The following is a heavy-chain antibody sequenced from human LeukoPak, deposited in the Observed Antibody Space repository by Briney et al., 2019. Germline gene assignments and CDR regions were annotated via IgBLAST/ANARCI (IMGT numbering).Heavy chain of an antibody. J-gene: IGHJ4*02. CDR1: GFTFSSYN. CDR3: ARVKYDILTPGRRSYYFDY. V-gene: IGHV3-21*01. D-gene: IGHD3-9*01. CDR2: ISSSSTYI. Sequence: PGGSLRLSCAASGFTFSSYNMNWVRQAPGRGLEWVSSISSSSTYIYYADSMKGRFTISRDNAKNSLYLQMNSLRAEDTAVYYCARVKYDILTPGRRSYYFDYWGQGTLVTVSS.